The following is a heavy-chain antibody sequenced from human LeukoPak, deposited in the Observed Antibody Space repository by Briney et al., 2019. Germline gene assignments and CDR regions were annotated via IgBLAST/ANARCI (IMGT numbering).Heavy chain of an antibody. CDR3: ATQSITLVVVISPFDY. D-gene: IGHD3-22*01. CDR1: GLTFSDFP. J-gene: IGHJ4*02. V-gene: IGHV3-30*02. Sequence: GGSLRLSCAASGLTFSDFPMHWVRQAPGKGLEWVALIQDDGATTNYADSVRGRFTISRDNSKSTVYLQMNSLKPDDTAVYYCATQSITLVVVISPFDYWGQGTLVTVSS. CDR2: IQDDGATT.